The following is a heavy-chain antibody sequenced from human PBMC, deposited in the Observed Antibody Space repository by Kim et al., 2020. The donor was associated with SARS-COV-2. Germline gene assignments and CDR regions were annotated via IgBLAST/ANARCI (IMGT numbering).Heavy chain of an antibody. CDR2: INTNTGNP. D-gene: IGHD3-10*01. CDR3: ARDEGYGVRGVIGWFDP. V-gene: IGHV7-4-1*02. J-gene: IGHJ5*02. Sequence: ASVKVSCKASGYTFTSYAMNWVRQAPGQGLEWMGWINTNTGNPTYAQGFTGRFVFSLDTSVSTAYLQISSLKAEDTAVYYCARDEGYGVRGVIGWFDPWGQGTLVTVSS. CDR1: GYTFTSYA.